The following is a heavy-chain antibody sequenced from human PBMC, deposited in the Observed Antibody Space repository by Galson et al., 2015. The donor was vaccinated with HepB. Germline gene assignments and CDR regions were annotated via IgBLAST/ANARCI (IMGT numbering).Heavy chain of an antibody. CDR2: ISYDGSNK. J-gene: IGHJ4*02. V-gene: IGHV3-30-3*01. CDR1: GFTFSSYA. Sequence: SLRLSCAASGFTFSSYAMHWVRQAPGKGLEWVAVISYDGSNKYYADSVKGRFTISRDDSKNTLYLQMNSLRAEDTAVYYCAREWSAVGPFDYWGQGTLVTVSS. D-gene: IGHD6-13*01. CDR3: AREWSAVGPFDY.